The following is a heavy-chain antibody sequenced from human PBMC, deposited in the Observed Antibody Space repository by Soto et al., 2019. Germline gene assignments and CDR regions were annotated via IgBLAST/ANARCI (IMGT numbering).Heavy chain of an antibody. CDR2: ISYDGSNK. J-gene: IGHJ6*02. Sequence: QVQLVESGGGVVQPGRSLRLSCAASGFTFSSYAMHWVRQAPGKGLEWVAVISYDGSNKYYADSVKGRFTISRDNSKNTLYLQMNSLRAEDTAVYYCVRGIVGDYYGMDVWGQGTTVTVSS. D-gene: IGHD2-15*01. V-gene: IGHV3-30-3*01. CDR1: GFTFSSYA. CDR3: VRGIVGDYYGMDV.